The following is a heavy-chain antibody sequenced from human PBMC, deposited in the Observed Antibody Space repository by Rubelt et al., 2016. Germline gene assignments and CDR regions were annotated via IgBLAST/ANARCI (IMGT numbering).Heavy chain of an antibody. CDR2: ISYDGSNK. V-gene: IGHV3-30*04. Sequence: AMHWVRQAPGKGLEWVAVISYDGSNKYYADSVKGRFTISRDNAKNSLYLQMNSLRAEDTAVYYCARDRGEYCSSTSCQPHPFDYWGQGTLVTVSS. CDR1: A. CDR3: ARDRGEYCSSTSCQPHPFDY. J-gene: IGHJ4*02. D-gene: IGHD2-2*01.